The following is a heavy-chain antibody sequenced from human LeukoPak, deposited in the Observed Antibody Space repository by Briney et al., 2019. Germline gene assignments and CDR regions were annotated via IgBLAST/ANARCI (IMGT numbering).Heavy chain of an antibody. CDR2: IRSKAYGGTT. V-gene: IGHV3-49*04. J-gene: IGHJ6*03. CDR3: TRDLLTTIWPLNYYYYMDV. Sequence: PGRSLRLSCTASGFTFGDYAMSWVRQAPGKGLEWVGFIRSKAYGGTTEYAASVKGRFTISRDDSKSIAYLQMNSLKTEDTAVYYCTRDLLTTIWPLNYYYYMDVWGKGTTVTISS. CDR1: GFTFGDYA. D-gene: IGHD3-3*01.